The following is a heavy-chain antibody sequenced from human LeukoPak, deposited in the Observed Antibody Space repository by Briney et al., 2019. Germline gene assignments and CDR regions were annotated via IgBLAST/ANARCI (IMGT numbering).Heavy chain of an antibody. CDR3: ARGLLLHSI. CDR2: INHSGST. J-gene: IGHJ3*02. V-gene: IGHV4-34*01. Sequence: PSETLSLTCAVYGGSFSGYYWSWIRQPPGKGLEWIGEINHSGSTNYNPSFKSQVTISVDTSKNQFSLKLSSVTAADTAVYYCARGLLLHSIWGQGTMVTVSS. D-gene: IGHD3-22*01. CDR1: GGSFSGYY.